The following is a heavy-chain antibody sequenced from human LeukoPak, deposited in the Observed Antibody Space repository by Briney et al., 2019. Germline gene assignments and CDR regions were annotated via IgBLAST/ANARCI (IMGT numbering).Heavy chain of an antibody. CDR3: ARGVNFRPNLFGVVIIPVSGFDY. CDR2: IYYSVNT. V-gene: IGHV4-39*07. Sequence: SETLSLTCTVSGGSISSSSYYWGWIRQPPGKGLEWIGSIYYSVNTYYNPSLKSRVTISVDTSKNQFSLKLSSVTAADTAVYYCARGVNFRPNLFGVVIIPVSGFDYWGQGTLVTVSS. D-gene: IGHD3-3*01. CDR1: GGSISSSSYY. J-gene: IGHJ4*02.